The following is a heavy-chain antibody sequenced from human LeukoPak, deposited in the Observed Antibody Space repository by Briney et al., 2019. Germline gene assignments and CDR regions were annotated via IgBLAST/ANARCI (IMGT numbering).Heavy chain of an antibody. Sequence: GGSLRLSCAASGFTFRSYWMSWVRQAPGKGLEWVANIKQDGSEKYYVDSVKGRFTISRDNAKNSLYLQMNSLRAEDTAVYYCAREPYDYGDYGPFWGQGTLVTVSS. CDR2: IKQDGSEK. V-gene: IGHV3-7*01. CDR1: GFTFRSYW. J-gene: IGHJ4*02. D-gene: IGHD4-17*01. CDR3: AREPYDYGDYGPF.